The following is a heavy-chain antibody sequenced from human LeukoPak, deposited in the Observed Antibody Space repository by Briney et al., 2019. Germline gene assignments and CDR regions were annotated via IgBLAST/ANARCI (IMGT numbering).Heavy chain of an antibody. V-gene: IGHV4-59*12. CDR2: IYYSGST. CDR1: GGSISSYY. J-gene: IGHJ4*02. CDR3: ARGIAAAGMPD. Sequence: SETLSLTCTVSGGSISSYYWSWIRQPPGKGLEWIGYIYYSGSTNYNPSLKSRVTMSVDTSKNQFSLKLSSVTAADTAVYYCARGIAAAGMPDWGQGTLVTVSS. D-gene: IGHD6-13*01.